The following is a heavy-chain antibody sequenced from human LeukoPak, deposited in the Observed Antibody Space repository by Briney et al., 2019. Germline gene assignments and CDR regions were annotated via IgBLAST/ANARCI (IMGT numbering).Heavy chain of an antibody. Sequence: PGASLRLSCAASGFIFSNYAMSWVRQAPGKGLEGVSPIGGRDGYTYYADSVKGRFTVSRDGPKNTLYLQMNTLRVEDTAVYYCAKWGDYDLLTGYYDSDYWGHGTLVTVSS. CDR2: IGGRDGYT. CDR1: GFIFSNYA. V-gene: IGHV3-23*01. J-gene: IGHJ4*01. CDR3: AKWGDYDLLTGYYDSDY. D-gene: IGHD3-9*01.